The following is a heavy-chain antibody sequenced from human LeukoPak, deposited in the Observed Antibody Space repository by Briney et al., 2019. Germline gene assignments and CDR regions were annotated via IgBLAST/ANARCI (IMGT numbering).Heavy chain of an antibody. Sequence: GGSLRLSCAASGFTFSSYGMHWVRQAPGKGLEWVAVISYDGSNKYYPDSVKGRFTISRDNSKNTLYLQMNSLRAEDTAVYYCAKDLERGYSSGWYLGYWGQGTPVTVSS. CDR3: AKDLERGYSSGWYLGY. D-gene: IGHD6-19*01. V-gene: IGHV3-30*18. CDR2: ISYDGSNK. CDR1: GFTFSSYG. J-gene: IGHJ4*02.